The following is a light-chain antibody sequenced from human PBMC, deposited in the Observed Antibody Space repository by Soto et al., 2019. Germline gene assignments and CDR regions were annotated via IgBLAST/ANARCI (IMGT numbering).Light chain of an antibody. V-gene: IGLV2-14*01. CDR3: SSYTSSSTLYV. CDR2: DVS. CDR1: SSDVGGYNY. Sequence: QSALTQPASVSGSPGQSITISCTGTSSDVGGYNYVSWYQQHPGKAPKLMIYDVSNRPSGVSNRFSGSKSGNTASLTISGLQAEDEADYYCSSYTSSSTLYVFGTETKLPVL. J-gene: IGLJ1*01.